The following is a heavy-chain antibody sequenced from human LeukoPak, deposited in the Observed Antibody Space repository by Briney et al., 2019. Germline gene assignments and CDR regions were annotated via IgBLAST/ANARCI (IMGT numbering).Heavy chain of an antibody. CDR2: INPNSGDT. V-gene: IGHV1-2*02. D-gene: IGHD3-9*01. CDR3: ARDHSDTLTGADAIDY. Sequence: ASVKVSCKASGYTFTDYYIHWVRQAPGQGLEWMGWINPNSGDTQYALNFQGRVTMTRDTSISTAYMEVSRLRSDDTAMYYCARDHSDTLTGADAIDYWGQGTLVTVSS. CDR1: GYTFTDYY. J-gene: IGHJ4*02.